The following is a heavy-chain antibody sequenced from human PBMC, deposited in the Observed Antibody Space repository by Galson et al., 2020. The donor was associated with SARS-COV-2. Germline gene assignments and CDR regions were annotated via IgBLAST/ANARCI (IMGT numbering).Heavy chain of an antibody. CDR1: GFTFSSFG. Sequence: GESLKISCVGSGFTFSSFGMYWVRQAPGKGLVWVSRCTDDGRSTFYADSVKGQFTISRDNAKNTLNLQMNSLRAEDTAVYYCARGGGPYAFDIWGHGTMVTVSS. D-gene: IGHD6-25*01. CDR3: ARGGGPYAFDI. CDR2: CTDDGRST. J-gene: IGHJ3*02. V-gene: IGHV3-74*01.